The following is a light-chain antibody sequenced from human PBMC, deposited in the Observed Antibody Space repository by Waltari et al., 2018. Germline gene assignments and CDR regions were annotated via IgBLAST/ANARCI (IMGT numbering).Light chain of an antibody. CDR1: QNVISDY. J-gene: IGKJ5*01. CDR2: GAS. CDR3: QQYGTSPIT. Sequence: EIVLAQSPGTLSLSPGERATLSCRASQNVISDYITWYQQKPGQAPRSLIHGASSRATDLPDRFSGTGSGTDFTLTITRLEPEDFAVFYCQQYGTSPITFGQGTRLEIK. V-gene: IGKV3-20*01.